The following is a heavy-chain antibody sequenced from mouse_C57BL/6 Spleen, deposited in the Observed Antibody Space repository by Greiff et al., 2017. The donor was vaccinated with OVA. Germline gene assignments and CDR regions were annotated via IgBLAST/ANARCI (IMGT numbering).Heavy chain of an antibody. Sequence: EVQLQESGPELVKPGASVKISCKASGYTFTDYYMNWVKQSHGKSLEWIGDINPNNGGTSYNQKFKGKATLTVDKSSSTAYMELRSLTSEDSAVYYCARFPVYYGNPYYFDYWGQGTTLTVSS. CDR2: INPNNGGT. D-gene: IGHD2-1*01. CDR1: GYTFTDYY. J-gene: IGHJ2*01. V-gene: IGHV1-26*01. CDR3: ARFPVYYGNPYYFDY.